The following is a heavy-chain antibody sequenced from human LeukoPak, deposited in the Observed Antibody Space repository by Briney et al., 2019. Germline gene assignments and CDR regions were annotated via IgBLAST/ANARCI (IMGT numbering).Heavy chain of an antibody. CDR2: IYHSGST. V-gene: IGHV4-38-2*01. CDR3: ARRAPSPYYMDV. J-gene: IGHJ6*03. D-gene: IGHD6-6*01. Sequence: SETLSLTCAVSGYSISSGYYWGWIRQPPGKGLEWIGSIYHSGSTYYNPSLKSRVTISVDTPKNQFPLKLSSVTAADTAVYYCARRAPSPYYMDVWGKGTTVTVSS. CDR1: GYSISSGYY.